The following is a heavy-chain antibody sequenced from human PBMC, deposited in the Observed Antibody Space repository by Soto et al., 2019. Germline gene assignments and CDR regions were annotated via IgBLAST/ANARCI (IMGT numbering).Heavy chain of an antibody. CDR2: INPGSGAA. J-gene: IGHJ3*02. CDR1: GYTVTTHY. Sequence: QVQLVQSGAEVKKPGASVKISCTASGYTVTTHYMHWVRQAPGRWLEWMGAINPGSGAAKYTQTFQARFTITRVTSTNTVYMEMSAQKSEDTAVFYCARGGEVGVAGSAALDMWGQGTMVTVSS. CDR3: ARGGEVGVAGSAALDM. V-gene: IGHV1-46*01. D-gene: IGHD3-3*01.